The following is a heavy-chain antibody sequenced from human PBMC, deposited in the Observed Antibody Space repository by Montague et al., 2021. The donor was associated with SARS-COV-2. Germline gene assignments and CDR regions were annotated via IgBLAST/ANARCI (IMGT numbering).Heavy chain of an antibody. D-gene: IGHD3-3*01. V-gene: IGHV4-59*12. CDR2: IYYTGNT. Sequence: SETLSLTCSFSGGSIRSYYWSWIRLPPGKGLEWLGYIYYTGNTTXNSSLNSRVTISVDTSRSQFSLRLTSVTAADTAVYCCARFWIGYVDKWSQGTLVTVSS. J-gene: IGHJ4*02. CDR1: GGSIRSYY. CDR3: ARFWIGYVDK.